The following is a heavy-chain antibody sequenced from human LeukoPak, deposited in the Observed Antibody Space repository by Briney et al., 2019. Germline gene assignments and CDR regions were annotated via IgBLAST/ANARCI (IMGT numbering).Heavy chain of an antibody. CDR3: TTDLGTYYHGSQRLIPIDY. J-gene: IGHJ4*02. Sequence: GGSLRLSCEDTGFTFTNAWMSRVRHAPGKGPEWIGRIKSKTDGETTNYAEPVRGRFTISRDDSKSAVYLQMNSLKIEDTAVYYCTTDLGTYYHGSQRLIPIDYWGQGTLVTVSS. CDR2: IKSKTDGETT. V-gene: IGHV3-15*01. CDR1: GFTFTNAW. D-gene: IGHD3-10*01.